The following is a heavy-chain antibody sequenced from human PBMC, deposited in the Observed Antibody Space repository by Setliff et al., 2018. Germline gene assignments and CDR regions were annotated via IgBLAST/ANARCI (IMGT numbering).Heavy chain of an antibody. CDR1: GYTFTDYH. D-gene: IGHD4-17*01. V-gene: IGHV1-2*06. CDR2: INPISGAT. J-gene: IGHJ5*02. Sequence: ASVKVSCKASGYTFTDYHIYWVRQAPGQGLQWMGRINPISGATDYAQKFQGRVTMTRDTSITTAYMELSSLRSDDTAMYYCARSVHGDYVRLRQNNWLDPWGQGTLVT. CDR3: ARSVHGDYVRLRQNNWLDP.